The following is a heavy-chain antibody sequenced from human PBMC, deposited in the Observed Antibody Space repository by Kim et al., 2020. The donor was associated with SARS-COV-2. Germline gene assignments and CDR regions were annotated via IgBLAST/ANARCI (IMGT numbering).Heavy chain of an antibody. CDR3: VRHIRLVVPAAYDY. V-gene: IGHV4-39*01. CDR2: IYYSGST. D-gene: IGHD2-2*01. CDR1: GGSISSSSYY. Sequence: SETLSLTCTVSGGSISSSSYYWGWIRQPPGKGPEWIGSIYYSGSTYYNPSLKSRVTISVDTPKNQFSLKLSSVTAADTAVYYCVRHIRLVVPAAYDYWGQGTLVTVSS. J-gene: IGHJ4*02.